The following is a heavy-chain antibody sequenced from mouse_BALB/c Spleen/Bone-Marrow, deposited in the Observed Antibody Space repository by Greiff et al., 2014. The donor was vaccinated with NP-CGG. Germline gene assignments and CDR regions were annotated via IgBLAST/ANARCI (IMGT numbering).Heavy chain of an antibody. CDR2: IDPANGNT. CDR3: AADYYGSSQFAY. CDR1: GFNLKDTY. V-gene: IGHV14-3*02. Sequence: PLQQSGAELVKPGASVKLSCTASGFNLKDTYMHWVKPRPEQGLGWVGRIDPANGNTKYEPKFQGKATITADTSSNTAYLQLSSLTSEDTAVYYCAADYYGSSQFAYWGQGTLVTVSA. J-gene: IGHJ3*01. D-gene: IGHD1-1*01.